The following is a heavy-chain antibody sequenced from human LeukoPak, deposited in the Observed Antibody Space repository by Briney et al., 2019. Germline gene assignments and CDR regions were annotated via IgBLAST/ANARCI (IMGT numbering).Heavy chain of an antibody. CDR2: IIPIFGTA. V-gene: IGHV1-69*06. D-gene: IGHD2-15*01. CDR1: GGTFSSYA. J-gene: IGHJ6*02. Sequence: GASVKVSCKASGGTFSSYAISWVRQAPGQGLEWMGGIIPIFGTANYAQKFQGRVTITADKSTSTAYMELSSLRSEDTAVYYCASSRPRYCSGGSCYPPYYYYGMDVWGQGTTVTVSS. CDR3: ASSRPRYCSGGSCYPPYYYYGMDV.